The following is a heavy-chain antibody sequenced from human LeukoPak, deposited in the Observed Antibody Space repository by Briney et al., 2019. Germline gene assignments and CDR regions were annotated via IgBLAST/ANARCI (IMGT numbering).Heavy chain of an antibody. V-gene: IGHV3-30*18. D-gene: IGHD6-19*01. CDR3: AKLGYSSGWYDFQIDAFDF. Sequence: GGSLRLSCAASGFSFSSYGMHWVRQAPGKGLGWVAVISYDGSNKFYADSVKGRFTISRDNSKNTLYLQMNSLRAEVTAVYYCAKLGYSSGWYDFQIDAFDFWGQGTMVTVSS. CDR2: ISYDGSNK. CDR1: GFSFSSYG. J-gene: IGHJ3*01.